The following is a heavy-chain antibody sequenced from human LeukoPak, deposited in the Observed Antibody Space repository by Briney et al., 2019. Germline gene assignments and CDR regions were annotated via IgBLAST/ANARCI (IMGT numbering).Heavy chain of an antibody. Sequence: SVKVSCKASGGTFRSYTLSWVRQAPGQGLEWMGRITPIVGTPNYAQKFQGRVTITTDESSSTAYMELSSLRSEDTAVYYCARAPSLEWVNWFDPWGQGTLVTVSS. CDR1: GGTFRSYT. V-gene: IGHV1-69*16. CDR2: ITPIVGTP. CDR3: ARAPSLEWVNWFDP. D-gene: IGHD3-3*01. J-gene: IGHJ5*02.